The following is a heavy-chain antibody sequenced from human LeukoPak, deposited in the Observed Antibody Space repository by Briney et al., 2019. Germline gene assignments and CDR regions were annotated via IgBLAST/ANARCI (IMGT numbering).Heavy chain of an antibody. CDR2: IYYSGST. CDR3: ARDHVPSVEMATMASGMDV. J-gene: IGHJ6*02. D-gene: IGHD5-24*01. Sequence: PSQTLSLTCTVSGGSISSGGYYWSWIRQHPGKGLEWIGYIYYSGSTYYNPSLKSRVTISVDTSKNQFSPKLSSVTAADTAVYYCARDHVPSVEMATMASGMDVWGQGTTVTVSS. V-gene: IGHV4-31*03. CDR1: GGSISSGGYY.